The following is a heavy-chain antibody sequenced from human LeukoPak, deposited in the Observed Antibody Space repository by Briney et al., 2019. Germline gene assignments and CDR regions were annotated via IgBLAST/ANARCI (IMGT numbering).Heavy chain of an antibody. V-gene: IGHV4-39*01. Sequence: SETLSLTCTVSGGSISSSSYYWGWIRQPPGKGLEWIGRIYYSGSTYYNPSLKSRVTISVDTSKNQFSLKLSSVTAADTAVYYCARLGGIVVVTAIPLWFDPWGQGTLVTVSS. CDR1: GGSISSSSYY. CDR2: IYYSGST. CDR3: ARLGGIVVVTAIPLWFDP. D-gene: IGHD2-21*02. J-gene: IGHJ5*02.